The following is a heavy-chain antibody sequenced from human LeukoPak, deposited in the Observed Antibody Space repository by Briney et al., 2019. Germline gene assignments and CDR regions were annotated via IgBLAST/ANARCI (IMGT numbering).Heavy chain of an antibody. CDR1: GGTFSSYA. CDR2: IIPIFGTA. D-gene: IGHD3-3*01. CDR3: ARGYDFWSGYNLDFDY. J-gene: IGHJ4*02. Sequence: SVKVSCKASGGTFSSYAISWVRQAPGQGLEWMGRIIPIFGTANYAQKFQGRVTITTDESTSTAYMELSSLRSEDTAVYYCARGYDFWSGYNLDFDYWGQGTLVTVSS. V-gene: IGHV1-69*05.